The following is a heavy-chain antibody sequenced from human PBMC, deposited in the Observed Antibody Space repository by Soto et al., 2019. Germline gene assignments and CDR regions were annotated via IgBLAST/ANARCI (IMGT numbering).Heavy chain of an antibody. D-gene: IGHD7-27*01. J-gene: IGHJ4*02. CDR1: GFTFDDYA. CDR3: AKALTGSYLDYFDY. Sequence: PGGSLRLSCAASGFTFDDYAMHWVRQAPGKGLEWVLGISWNSGSIGYADSVKGRFTISRDNAKNSLYLQMNSLRAEDTALYYCAKALTGSYLDYFDYWGQGTLVTVS. V-gene: IGHV3-9*01. CDR2: ISWNSGSI.